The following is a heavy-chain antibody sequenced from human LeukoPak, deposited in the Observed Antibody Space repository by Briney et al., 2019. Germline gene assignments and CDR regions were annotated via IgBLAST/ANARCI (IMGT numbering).Heavy chain of an antibody. CDR1: GGSISSYY. CDR2: IYTSGST. V-gene: IGHV4-4*07. J-gene: IGHJ3*02. CDR3: ARVPYYDSSGQSAFDI. D-gene: IGHD3-22*01. Sequence: SETLSLTCSVSGGSISSYYWSWIRQPAGKGLEWIGRIYTSGSTNYNPSLKSRVTMSVDTSKNQFSLKLSSVTAADTAVYYCARVPYYDSSGQSAFDIWGQGTMVTVSS.